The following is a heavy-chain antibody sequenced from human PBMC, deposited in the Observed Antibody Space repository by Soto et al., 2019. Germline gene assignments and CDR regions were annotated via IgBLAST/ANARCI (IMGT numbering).Heavy chain of an antibody. V-gene: IGHV4-31*03. D-gene: IGHD1-26*01. J-gene: IGHJ4*02. Sequence: PSETLSLTCTVSGGSISSGGYYWSWIRQHPGKGLEWIGYIYYSGSTYYNPSLKSRVTISVDTSKNQFSLKLSSVTAADTAAYYCATGLPYSQSNRYFDYWGQGTLVTVSS. CDR2: IYYSGST. CDR3: ATGLPYSQSNRYFDY. CDR1: GGSISSGGYY.